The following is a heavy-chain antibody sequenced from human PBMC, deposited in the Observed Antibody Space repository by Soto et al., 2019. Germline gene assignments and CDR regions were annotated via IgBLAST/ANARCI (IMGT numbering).Heavy chain of an antibody. D-gene: IGHD5-12*01. CDR2: ITYSSSSM. CDR3: ARGSDSGYVY. J-gene: IGHJ4*02. CDR1: GFTFSSYS. Sequence: GGSLRLSCAASGFTFSSYSMSWVRQAPGKGLVWVSYITYSSSSMYYADSVKGRFTISRDNAKNSLYLQMSSLRVEDTAVYYCARGSDSGYVYWDQGTLVTVSS. V-gene: IGHV3-48*01.